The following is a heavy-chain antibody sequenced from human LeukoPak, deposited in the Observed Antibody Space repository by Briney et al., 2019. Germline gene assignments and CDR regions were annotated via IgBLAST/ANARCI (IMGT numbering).Heavy chain of an antibody. CDR1: GGSISGYY. D-gene: IGHD6-13*01. CDR2: IYYTGST. CDR3: ARDSSSSLDY. J-gene: IGHJ4*02. V-gene: IGHV4-59*12. Sequence: SETLSLTCTVSGGSISGYYWSWIRQPPGKGLEWITYIYYTGSTNYNPSLKSRVTISVDTSKNQFSLKLSSVTAADTAVYYCARDSSSSLDYWGQGTLVTVSS.